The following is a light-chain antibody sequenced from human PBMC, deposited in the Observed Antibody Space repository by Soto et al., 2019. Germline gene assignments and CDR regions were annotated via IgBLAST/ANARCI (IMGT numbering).Light chain of an antibody. CDR1: QSFSSSF. Sequence: EIVLTQSPGTLSLSPGERATLSCRASQSFSSSFLAWYQQKPGQAHRLLIYGASSRTTGIPDRFSGSGSGTDFTLTISRLEPEDFAVYYCHQYGSSPYTFGQGTKLEIK. CDR2: GAS. CDR3: HQYGSSPYT. J-gene: IGKJ2*01. V-gene: IGKV3-20*01.